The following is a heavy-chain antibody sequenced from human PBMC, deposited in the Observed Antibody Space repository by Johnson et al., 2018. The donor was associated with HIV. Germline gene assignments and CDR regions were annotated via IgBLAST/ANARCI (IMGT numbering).Heavy chain of an antibody. CDR1: GFTFSSYW. V-gene: IGHV3-30*03. J-gene: IGHJ3*02. CDR3: ARDSDQYSSGWYEQVDAFDI. Sequence: QVQLVESGGGLIQPGGSLRLSCAASGFTFSSYWMSWVRQAPGKGLEWVAVMSYDGSDKYYADSVKGRFTISRDNSKNTLYLQMNSLRGEDTAVYYCARDSDQYSSGWYEQVDAFDIWGQGTMVTVSS. D-gene: IGHD6-19*01. CDR2: MSYDGSDK.